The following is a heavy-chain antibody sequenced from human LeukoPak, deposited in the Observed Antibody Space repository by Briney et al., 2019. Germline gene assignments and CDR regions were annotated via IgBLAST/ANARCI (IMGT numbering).Heavy chain of an antibody. CDR1: GFTFSSYW. Sequence: GGSLRLSCAASGFTFSSYWMSWVRQAPGKGLEWVANIKQDGSEKYYVDSVKGRFTISRDNAKNSLYLQMNSLRAEATAVYCCARGDYYGSGSYYDYWGQGTLVTVSS. J-gene: IGHJ4*02. CDR2: IKQDGSEK. D-gene: IGHD3-10*01. V-gene: IGHV3-7*01. CDR3: ARGDYYGSGSYYDY.